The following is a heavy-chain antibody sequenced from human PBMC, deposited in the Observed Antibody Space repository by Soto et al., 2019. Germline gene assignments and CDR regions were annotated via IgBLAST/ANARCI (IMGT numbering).Heavy chain of an antibody. V-gene: IGHV3-30*18. CDR3: AKDTTERFGELTLGLDY. CDR1: GFTFSSYG. J-gene: IGHJ4*02. Sequence: QVQLVESGGGVVQPGRSLRLSCAASGFTFSSYGMHWVRQAPGKGLEWVAVISYDGSNKYYADSVKGRFTISRDNSKNTLYLQMNSLRAEDTAVYYCAKDTTERFGELTLGLDYWGPGTLVPVSS. D-gene: IGHD3-10*01. CDR2: ISYDGSNK.